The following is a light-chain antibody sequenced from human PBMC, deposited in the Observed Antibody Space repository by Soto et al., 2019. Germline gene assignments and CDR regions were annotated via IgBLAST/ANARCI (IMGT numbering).Light chain of an antibody. V-gene: IGKV3-20*01. Sequence: EIVLTQSPGTLSLSPWEIATLSCRASQSVNSDYLAWFQQKPGQAPRLLIYGASTRTTGIPDRFSGSGSGTDFTLTIGRLEPGDFAVYYCLHYGGSPLTFGQGTRLEIK. CDR2: GAS. CDR3: LHYGGSPLT. J-gene: IGKJ5*01. CDR1: QSVNSDY.